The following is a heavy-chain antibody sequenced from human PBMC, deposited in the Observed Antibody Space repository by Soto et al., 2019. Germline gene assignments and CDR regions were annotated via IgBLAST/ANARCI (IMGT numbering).Heavy chain of an antibody. J-gene: IGHJ4*02. CDR2: ISYDGGNE. CDR3: ARGGARRYSYGVNFDY. V-gene: IGHV3-30-3*01. CDR1: GFTFSSYA. D-gene: IGHD5-18*01. Sequence: QVQLVESGGGVVQPGRSLRLSCAASGFTFSSYAMHWVRQAPDKGLECVAVISYDGGNEHYADSVKGRFTISRDKSKNTLYLQMNSLRAEDTAVYYCARGGARRYSYGVNFDYWGQGTLVIVSS.